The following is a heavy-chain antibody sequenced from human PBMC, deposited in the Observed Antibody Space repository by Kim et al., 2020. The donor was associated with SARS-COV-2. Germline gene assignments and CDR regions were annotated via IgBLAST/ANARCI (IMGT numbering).Heavy chain of an antibody. CDR3: ARGYSSSWYGAP. Sequence: SVKVSCKASGYTFTSYAMHWVRQAPGQRLEWMGWINAGNGNTKYSQKFQGRVTITRDTSASTAYMELSSLRSEDTAVYYCARGYSSSWYGAPWGQGTLVTVSS. J-gene: IGHJ5*02. CDR1: GYTFTSYA. V-gene: IGHV1-3*01. D-gene: IGHD6-13*01. CDR2: INAGNGNT.